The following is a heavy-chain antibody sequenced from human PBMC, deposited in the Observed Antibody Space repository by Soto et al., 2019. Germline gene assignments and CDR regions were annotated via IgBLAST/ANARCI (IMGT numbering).Heavy chain of an antibody. V-gene: IGHV3-30*18. CDR3: AKTSGDFYVVRGVIINEIFDY. Sequence: GGSLRLSCAASGFTFSSYGMHWVRQAPGKGLEWVAVISYDGSNKYYADSVKGRFTISRDNSKNTLYLQMNSLRAEDTAVYYCAKTSGDFYVVRGVIINEIFDYWGQGTLVTVSS. CDR1: GFTFSSYG. D-gene: IGHD3-10*01. CDR2: ISYDGSNK. J-gene: IGHJ4*02.